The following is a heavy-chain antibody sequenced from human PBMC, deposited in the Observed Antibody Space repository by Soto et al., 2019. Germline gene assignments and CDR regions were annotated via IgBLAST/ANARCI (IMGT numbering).Heavy chain of an antibody. V-gene: IGHV3-33*01. D-gene: IGHD6-13*01. CDR3: ASSAAGTIYYYYGMDV. J-gene: IGHJ6*02. Sequence: GGSLRLSCAASGFTFSSYGMHWVRQAPGKGLEWVAVIWYDGSNKYYADSVKGRFTISRDNSKNTLYLQMNSLRAEDTAVYYCASSAAGTIYYYYGMDVWGQGTTVTVSS. CDR2: IWYDGSNK. CDR1: GFTFSSYG.